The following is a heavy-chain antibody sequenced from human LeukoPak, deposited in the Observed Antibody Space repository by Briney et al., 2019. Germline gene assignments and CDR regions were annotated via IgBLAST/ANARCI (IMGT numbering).Heavy chain of an antibody. J-gene: IGHJ5*02. Sequence: SETLSLTCDVSGGSFSGNSWTWIRQPPGKGLEWMGEIHHSGSTNYRPSLKSRVTISADASKNQFSLQLNSVSAADTAVYYCARESTMIRGLIPWFDPWGQGTLVTVSS. CDR2: IHHSGST. V-gene: IGHV4-34*01. CDR1: GGSFSGNS. CDR3: ARESTMIRGLIPWFDP. D-gene: IGHD3-10*01.